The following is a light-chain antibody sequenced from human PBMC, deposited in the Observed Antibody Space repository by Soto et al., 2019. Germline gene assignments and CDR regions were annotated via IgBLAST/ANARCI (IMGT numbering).Light chain of an antibody. V-gene: IGKV3-20*01. Sequence: EIVLTQSPGTLSLSPGERATLSCRASQSVSSSYLAWYQQKPGQAPRLLIYGASSRATGIPARFSGSGSGTDFTLPISRLEPEDFAVYDCQQYGSSPPSTFGQGTKLGIK. CDR2: GAS. CDR3: QQYGSSPPST. CDR1: QSVSSSY. J-gene: IGKJ2*01.